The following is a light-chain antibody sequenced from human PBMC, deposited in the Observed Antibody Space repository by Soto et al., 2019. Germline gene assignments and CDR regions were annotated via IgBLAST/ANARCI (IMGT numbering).Light chain of an antibody. J-gene: IGLJ7*02. Sequence: QSALTQPRSVSGSPGQSVTISCTGTNSDIGGYDYVSWYQQHPGKAPKLMIYDVNKRPSGVPDRFSGSKSGNTASLTISGLQAEHEADYYCCSYAGDYSWVFGGGTQLTAL. CDR2: DVN. CDR3: CSYAGDYSWV. CDR1: NSDIGGYDY. V-gene: IGLV2-11*01.